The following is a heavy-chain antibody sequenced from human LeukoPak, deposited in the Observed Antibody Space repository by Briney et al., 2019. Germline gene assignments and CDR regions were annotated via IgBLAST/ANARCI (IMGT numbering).Heavy chain of an antibody. Sequence: GGSLRLSCAASGFTFSDYYMSWIRQAPGKGLEWVSYISSSSSYTNYADSVKGRFTISRDNAKNSLYLQMNSLRAEDTAVYYCPRCWFGESNFDYWGQGTLVTVSS. V-gene: IGHV3-11*06. CDR2: ISSSSSYT. J-gene: IGHJ4*02. CDR3: PRCWFGESNFDY. D-gene: IGHD3-10*01. CDR1: GFTFSDYY.